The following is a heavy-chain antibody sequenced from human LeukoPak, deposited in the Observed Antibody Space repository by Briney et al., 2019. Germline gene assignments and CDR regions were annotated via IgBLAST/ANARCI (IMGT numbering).Heavy chain of an antibody. CDR3: ARDQSSSSY. CDR2: ISSSSTI. D-gene: IGHD6-6*01. CDR1: GFTFSSYS. J-gene: IGHJ4*02. Sequence: GGSLRLSCAASGFTFSSYSMNWVRQAPGKGLEWVSYISSSSTIYYADSVKGRFTISRDNAKNSLYLQMNSLRAEDTAVYYCARDQSSSSYWGQGTLVTVSS. V-gene: IGHV3-48*01.